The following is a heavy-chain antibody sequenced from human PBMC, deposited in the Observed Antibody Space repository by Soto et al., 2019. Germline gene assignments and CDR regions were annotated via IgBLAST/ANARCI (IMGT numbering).Heavy chain of an antibody. CDR2: IYYSGST. J-gene: IGHJ6*02. CDR1: GGSISSYY. Sequence: SETLSLTCTVSGGSISSYYWSWIRQPPGKGLEWIGYIYYSGSTNYNPSLKSRVTISVDTSKNQFSLKLSSVTAADTAVYYCARDVVVVPAAPHYYGMDVWGQGTTVTVSS. CDR3: ARDVVVVPAAPHYYGMDV. V-gene: IGHV4-59*01. D-gene: IGHD2-2*01.